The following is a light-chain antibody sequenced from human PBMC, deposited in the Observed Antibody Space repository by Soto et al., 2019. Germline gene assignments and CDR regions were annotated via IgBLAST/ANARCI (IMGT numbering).Light chain of an antibody. CDR1: SGHSSYP. CDR3: QTWGTGIRV. J-gene: IGLJ3*02. CDR2: LNSDGSH. Sequence: QPVLTQSPSASASLGASVKLTCTLSSGHSSYPIAWHQQQPEKGPRYLMKLNSDGSHSKGDGIPDRFSGSSSGAERYLTISGLQSEDEADYYCQTWGTGIRVFGGGAKVTVL. V-gene: IGLV4-69*01.